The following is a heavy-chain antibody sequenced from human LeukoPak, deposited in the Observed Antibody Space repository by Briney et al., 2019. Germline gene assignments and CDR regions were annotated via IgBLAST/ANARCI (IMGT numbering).Heavy chain of an antibody. CDR1: GLSLSTSGVG. Sequence: SGPTLVKPKQTRTPTFTFSGLSLSTSGVGVCCIRQPPGTALEWLALTYWDDDKRYSPSLKSRLTDTRDTSKNQVVLTMTNMDPVDTGTYYCAPSVGDYYDFWGQGSLVTVSS. CDR2: TYWDDDK. CDR3: APSVGDYYDF. V-gene: IGHV2-5*02. J-gene: IGHJ4*02.